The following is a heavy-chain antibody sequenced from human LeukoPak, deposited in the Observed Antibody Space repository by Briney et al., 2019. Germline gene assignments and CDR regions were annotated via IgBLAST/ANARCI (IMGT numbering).Heavy chain of an antibody. V-gene: IGHV3-23*01. CDR1: GFNFSSYA. CDR3: AKAAAGWELPSSWFDP. J-gene: IGHJ5*02. Sequence: GGSLRLSCAASGFNFSSYAMGWVRQAPGKGLEWVSDISGSGGSTYYADSVKGRFTISRDNSKNTLYLQMNSLRAEDAAVYYCAKAAAGWELPSSWFDPWGQGTLVTVSS. D-gene: IGHD1-26*01. CDR2: ISGSGGST.